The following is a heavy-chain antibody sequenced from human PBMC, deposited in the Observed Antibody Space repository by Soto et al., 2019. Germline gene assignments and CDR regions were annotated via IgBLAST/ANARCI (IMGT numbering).Heavy chain of an antibody. D-gene: IGHD6-6*01. Sequence: SETLSLTSTVSGDSVTRNDCYWSWIRQSPGKGLEWIGYIFYRGITLYNPSLKSRVTMSVDTSKNQFSLQLTSVTAADTAVYYCARALGSSPLSYWGQGTLVTVSS. CDR2: IFYRGIT. CDR1: GDSVTRNDCY. J-gene: IGHJ4*02. V-gene: IGHV4-31*03. CDR3: ARALGSSPLSY.